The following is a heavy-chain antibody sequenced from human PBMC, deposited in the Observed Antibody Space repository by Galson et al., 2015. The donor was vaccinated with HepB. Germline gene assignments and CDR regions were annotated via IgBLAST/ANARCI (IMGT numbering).Heavy chain of an antibody. D-gene: IGHD4-17*01. CDR1: GFTVSSNY. J-gene: IGHJ6*02. CDR3: ARDQGDDYVNYYYYSGMDV. Sequence: SLRLSCAASGFTVSSNYMSWVRQAPGKGLEWVPVIYSSGTTKYADSVKGRFTISRDNSKNTVYLQMNSLRGEDTAVYYCARDQGDDYVNYYYYSGMDVWGQGTTVTVSS. CDR2: IYSSGTT. V-gene: IGHV3-66*03.